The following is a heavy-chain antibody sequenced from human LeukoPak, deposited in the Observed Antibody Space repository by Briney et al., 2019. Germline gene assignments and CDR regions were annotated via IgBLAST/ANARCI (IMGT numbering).Heavy chain of an antibody. D-gene: IGHD6-6*01. V-gene: IGHV3-21*01. J-gene: IGHJ6*03. Sequence: GGSLRLSCAASGFTFSSYSMNWVRQAPGKGLEWVSSISSSSSYIYYADSVKGRFTISRDNAKNSLYLQMNSLRAEDTAVYYCARGVRKAARLFYYYYMDVWGKGTTVTVSS. CDR2: ISSSSSYI. CDR1: GFTFSSYS. CDR3: ARGVRKAARLFYYYYMDV.